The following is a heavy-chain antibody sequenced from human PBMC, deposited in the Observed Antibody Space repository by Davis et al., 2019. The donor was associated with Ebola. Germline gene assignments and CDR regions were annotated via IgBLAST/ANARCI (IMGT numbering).Heavy chain of an antibody. CDR2: IIPIFGTA. D-gene: IGHD3-9*01. V-gene: IGHV1-69*13. CDR1: GGTFSSYA. CDR3: ARGGADILTSSWFDP. Sequence: SVKVSCKASGGTFSSYAISWVRQAPGQGLEWMGGIIPIFGTANYAQKFQGRVTITADESTSTAYVELSSLRSEDTSVYYCARGGADILTSSWFDPWGQGTLVTVSS. J-gene: IGHJ5*02.